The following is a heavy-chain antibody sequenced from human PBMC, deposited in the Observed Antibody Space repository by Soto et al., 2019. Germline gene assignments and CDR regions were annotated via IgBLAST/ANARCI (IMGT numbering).Heavy chain of an antibody. CDR3: ARGPGSMVRGRGYFDP. J-gene: IGHJ5*02. V-gene: IGHV1-18*01. CDR2: ISAYNGNT. Sequence: ASVKVSCKASGYTFTSYGISWVRQAPGQGLEWMGWISAYNGNTNYAQKLQGRVTMTKNTSMTTAYMELSSLRSEDTAVYYCARGPGSMVRGRGYFDPWGQGTLVTVSS. CDR1: GYTFTSYG. D-gene: IGHD3-10*01.